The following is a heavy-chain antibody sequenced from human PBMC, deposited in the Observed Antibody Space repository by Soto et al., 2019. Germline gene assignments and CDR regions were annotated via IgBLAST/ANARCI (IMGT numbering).Heavy chain of an antibody. CDR1: GGSFSGYY. CDR3: ARGKTKRVAAAGTEYYYYYMDV. J-gene: IGHJ6*03. D-gene: IGHD6-13*01. Sequence: PEETLSLTCAVYGGSFSGYYWSWIRQPPGKGLEWIGEINHSGSTNYNPSLKSRVTISVDTSKNQFSLKLSSVTAADTAVYYCARGKTKRVAAAGTEYYYYYMDVWGKGTTVTVSS. V-gene: IGHV4-34*01. CDR2: INHSGST.